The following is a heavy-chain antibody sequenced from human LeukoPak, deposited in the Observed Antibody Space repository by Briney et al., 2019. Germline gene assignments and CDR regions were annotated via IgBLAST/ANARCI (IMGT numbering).Heavy chain of an antibody. CDR3: ARSDYYGSGSYYNQLYYFDY. D-gene: IGHD3-10*01. Sequence: SEAPSLTCTVSGGSISSGGYYWSWIRQHPGKGLEWIGYIYYSGSTYYNPSLKSRVTISVDTSKNQFSLKLSSVTAADTAVYYCARSDYYGSGSYYNQLYYFDYWGQGTLVTVSS. CDR2: IYYSGST. CDR1: GGSISSGGYY. J-gene: IGHJ4*02. V-gene: IGHV4-31*03.